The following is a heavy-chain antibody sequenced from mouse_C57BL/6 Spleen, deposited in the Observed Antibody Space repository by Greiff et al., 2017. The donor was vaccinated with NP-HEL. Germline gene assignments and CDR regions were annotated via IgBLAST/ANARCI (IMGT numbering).Heavy chain of an antibody. D-gene: IGHD1-1*01. CDR1: GYTFTSYW. Sequence: VQLQQSGAELVKPGASVKLSCKASGYTFTSYWMQWVKQRPGQGLEWIGEIDPSDSYTNYNQKFKGKAKLTVDTSSSTAYMQLSSLTSEDSAVYYCARSNGSRAWFAYWGQGTRVTVSA. J-gene: IGHJ3*01. CDR3: ARSNGSRAWFAY. CDR2: IDPSDSYT. V-gene: IGHV1-50*01.